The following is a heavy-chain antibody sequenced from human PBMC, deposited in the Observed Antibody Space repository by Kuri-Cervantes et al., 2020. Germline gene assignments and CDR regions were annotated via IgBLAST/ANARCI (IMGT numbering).Heavy chain of an antibody. CDR1: GYTFTSYG. D-gene: IGHD6-13*01. V-gene: IGHV1-18*01. CDR3: ARHRRERYSSSWYGGDSNWFDP. J-gene: IGHJ5*02. CDR2: ISAYNGNT. Sequence: ASVKVSCKASGYTFTSYGISWVRQAPGQGLEWMGWISAYNGNTNYAQKLQGRVTMTTDTSTSTAYMELRSLRSDGTAVYYCARHRRERYSSSWYGGDSNWFDPWGQGTLVTVSS.